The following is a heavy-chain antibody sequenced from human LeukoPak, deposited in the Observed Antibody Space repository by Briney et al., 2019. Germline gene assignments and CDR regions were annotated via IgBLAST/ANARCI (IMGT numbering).Heavy chain of an antibody. CDR1: GGSFSGYY. CDR2: INHSGST. CDR3: ARDRGLYYDYIWGSYRYTRTFDP. V-gene: IGHV4-34*01. Sequence: PSETLSLTCAVYGGSFSGYYWSWIRQPPGKGLEWIGEINHSGSTNYTPSLKSRVTISVDTSKNQFSLKLSSVTAADTAVYYCARDRGLYYDYIWGSYRYTRTFDPWGQGTLVTVSS. D-gene: IGHD3-16*02. J-gene: IGHJ5*02.